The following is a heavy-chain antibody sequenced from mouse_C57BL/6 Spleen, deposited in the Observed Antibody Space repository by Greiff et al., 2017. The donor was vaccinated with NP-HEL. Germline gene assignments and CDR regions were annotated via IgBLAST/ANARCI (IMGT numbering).Heavy chain of an antibody. CDR3: ARTYGSRRYYFDY. CDR1: GFTFSDYG. Sequence: EVQGLESGGGLVKPGGSLKLSCAASGFTFSDYGMHWVRQAPEKGLEWVAYISGGSSTIYYAETVKGRFTISRDNDKNTLFLQMTSLRSADTAMYYCARTYGSRRYYFDYWGQGTTLTVSS. CDR2: ISGGSSTI. J-gene: IGHJ2*01. V-gene: IGHV5-17*01. D-gene: IGHD1-1*01.